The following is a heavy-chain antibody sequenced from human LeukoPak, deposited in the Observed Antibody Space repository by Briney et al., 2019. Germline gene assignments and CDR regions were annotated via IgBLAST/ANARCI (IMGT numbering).Heavy chain of an antibody. CDR3: AKEIYGDSTGGRFQH. J-gene: IGHJ1*01. V-gene: IGHV3-23*01. D-gene: IGHD4-17*01. Sequence: GGSLRLSCAASAFSFSSYAMGWVPQAPGKGLEWVSTISGSGGSTYYADSVKGRFTISRDNSKNTLYLQMNSLRAEDTAVYYCAKEIYGDSTGGRFQHWGQGTLVTVSS. CDR1: AFSFSSYA. CDR2: ISGSGGST.